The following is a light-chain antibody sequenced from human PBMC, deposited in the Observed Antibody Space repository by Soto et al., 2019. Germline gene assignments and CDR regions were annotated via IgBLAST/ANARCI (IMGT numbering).Light chain of an antibody. Sequence: QSVLTQPRSVPGSPGQSVTISCTGTSSDVGGYDYVSWYQQHPGKAPKLMIYDVTKRPSGVPDRFSGSKSGNTASLTISGLQAEDEADYHCCSYAGSYTFVFGTGTKVTVL. V-gene: IGLV2-11*01. J-gene: IGLJ1*01. CDR2: DVT. CDR3: CSYAGSYTFV. CDR1: SSDVGGYDY.